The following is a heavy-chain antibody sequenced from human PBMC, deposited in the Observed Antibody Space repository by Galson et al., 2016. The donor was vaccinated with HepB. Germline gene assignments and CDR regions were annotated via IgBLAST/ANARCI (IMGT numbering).Heavy chain of an antibody. J-gene: IGHJ5*02. CDR1: GFIFSNYG. CDR3: VRSLSHCLRTSCYVVDT. Sequence: SLRLSCAASGFIFSNYGMHWVRQAPGKGLEWVAVIWHDGSNQYYAESVTGRFTISRDNSKNTLFLQMNSLRAEDTAVYYCVRSLSHCLRTSCYVVDTWSQGTLVTVSS. V-gene: IGHV3-33*01. CDR2: IWHDGSNQ. D-gene: IGHD2-2*01.